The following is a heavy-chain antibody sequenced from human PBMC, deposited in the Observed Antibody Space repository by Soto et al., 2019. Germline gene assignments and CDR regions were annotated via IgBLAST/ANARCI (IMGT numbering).Heavy chain of an antibody. CDR1: GGSISSGGYY. Sequence: SETLSLNCTVSGGSISSGGYYWSWIRQHPGKGLEWIGYIYYSGSTYYNPSLKSRVTISVDTSKNQFSLKLSSVTAADTAVYYCARYPYSNRPIHYYYYYYMDVWGKGTTVTVSS. V-gene: IGHV4-31*03. CDR3: ARYPYSNRPIHYYYYYYMDV. CDR2: IYYSGST. J-gene: IGHJ6*03. D-gene: IGHD4-4*01.